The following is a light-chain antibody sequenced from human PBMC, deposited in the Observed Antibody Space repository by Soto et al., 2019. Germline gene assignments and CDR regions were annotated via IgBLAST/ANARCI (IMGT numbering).Light chain of an antibody. J-gene: IGLJ3*02. V-gene: IGLV1-47*01. CDR3: ATWDDSLTSPRV. CDR2: RDN. CDR1: SSNIGRNS. Sequence: QTVVTQPPSASGTPGQRVTISCSGSSSNIGRNSVYWYQQLPGTAPKLLIYRDNQRPSGVPDRFSGSKSGTSASLAISGLRSEDEAAYYCATWDDSLTSPRVFGGGTQLTVL.